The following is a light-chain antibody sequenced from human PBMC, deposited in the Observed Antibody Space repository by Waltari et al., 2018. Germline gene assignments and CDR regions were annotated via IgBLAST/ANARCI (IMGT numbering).Light chain of an antibody. V-gene: IGLV1-51*01. CDR3: ATWDTTLSKV. CDR2: DNN. Sequence: QSVLTQPPSVSAAPGQKVTISCSGTSSNIGNNYVSWYQQFPGTAPKLLIYDNNKRPSGMPDRFSGSKSGTSATLVITGLQTGDEAAYYCATWDTTLSKVFGGGTKLTVL. J-gene: IGLJ2*01. CDR1: SSNIGNNY.